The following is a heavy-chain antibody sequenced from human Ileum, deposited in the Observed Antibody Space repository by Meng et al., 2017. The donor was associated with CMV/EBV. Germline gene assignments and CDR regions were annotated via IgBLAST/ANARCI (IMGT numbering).Heavy chain of an antibody. D-gene: IGHD3-9*01. CDR3: ARDRVRYSDNYYYYGMDV. Sequence: SETLSLTCTVSGDSIGTSGYYWVWIRQPPGQGLEWIGSIYYGGSTFYNPSLKSRVIISVDTSKNQFSLSLSSVTAADTAVYYCARDRVRYSDNYYYYGMDVWGQGTTVTVSS. V-gene: IGHV4-39*07. CDR2: IYYGGST. CDR1: GDSIGTSGYY. J-gene: IGHJ6*02.